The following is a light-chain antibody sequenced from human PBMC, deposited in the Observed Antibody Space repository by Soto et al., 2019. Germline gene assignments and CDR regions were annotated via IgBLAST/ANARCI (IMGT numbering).Light chain of an antibody. CDR2: DVA. CDR1: HSISSW. V-gene: IGKV1-5*01. J-gene: IGKJ1*01. CDR3: QQYNSYSWT. Sequence: DIQMTQSPSTLSASVGYSVTITFLTSHSISSWLAWYQQKPGQAPRLLIYDVASLERGVPSRFSGSGSGTEFTLTISSLQPDDFATYYCQQYNSYSWTFGQGTKVDIK.